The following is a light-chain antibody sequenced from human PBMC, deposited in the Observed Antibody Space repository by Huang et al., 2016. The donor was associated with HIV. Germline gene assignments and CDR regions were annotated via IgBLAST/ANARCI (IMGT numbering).Light chain of an antibody. CDR3: QQYGSSPLT. Sequence: EIVLTQSPGTLSLSPGERVTLSCRASQSVSSNFLAWYQQKPGQAPIFLIYGASTRATGVPDRVSGSGSGTDFTLTISRLEPEDFAVYYCQQYGSSPLTFGGGTKVEIK. V-gene: IGKV3-20*01. J-gene: IGKJ4*01. CDR2: GAS. CDR1: QSVSSNF.